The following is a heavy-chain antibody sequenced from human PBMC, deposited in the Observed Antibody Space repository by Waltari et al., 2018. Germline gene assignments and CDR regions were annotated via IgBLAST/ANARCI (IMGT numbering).Heavy chain of an antibody. CDR1: GGTFSSYP. J-gene: IGHJ4*02. V-gene: IGHV1-69*14. CDR2: IIPIFGTA. Sequence: QVQLVQSGAEVKKPGSSVKVSCKASGGTFSSYPISWVRTAPGQGLEWMGGIIPIFGTANYAQKFQGRVTITADKSTSTAYMELSNLRSEDTAVYYCARHRPHIVVVVAAMDYWGQGTLVTVSS. CDR3: ARHRPHIVVVVAAMDY. D-gene: IGHD2-15*01.